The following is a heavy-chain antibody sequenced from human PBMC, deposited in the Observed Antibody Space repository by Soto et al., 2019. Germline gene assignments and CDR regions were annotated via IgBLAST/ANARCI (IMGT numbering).Heavy chain of an antibody. CDR3: ARRWGTYFDF. CDR2: IYHSGST. V-gene: IGHV4-59*01. J-gene: IGHJ4*02. Sequence: QVQLQESGPGLVKPSETLSLTCTVSGGSISSYYWSWIRQPPGKGLEWIGYIYHSGSTDYDPSLKSRVTISVDTSKNQCSLKLSSVTAADTAVYYCARRWGTYFDFWGQGTLVTVSS. CDR1: GGSISSYY. D-gene: IGHD7-27*01.